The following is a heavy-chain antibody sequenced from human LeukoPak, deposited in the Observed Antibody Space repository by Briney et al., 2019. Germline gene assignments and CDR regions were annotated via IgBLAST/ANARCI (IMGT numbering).Heavy chain of an antibody. CDR2: IYRSGST. J-gene: IGHJ3*02. V-gene: IGHV4-38-2*02. Sequence: TSETLSLTCAVSGYSISSGYYWGWIRQPPGKGLEFIASIYRSGSTYYNSPLKSRVTISVDRSKNQFSLNLNSVTAADTALYYCARDSSLGSGPLDGFDIWGQGTLVTASS. D-gene: IGHD3-10*01. CDR1: GYSISSGYY. CDR3: ARDSSLGSGPLDGFDI.